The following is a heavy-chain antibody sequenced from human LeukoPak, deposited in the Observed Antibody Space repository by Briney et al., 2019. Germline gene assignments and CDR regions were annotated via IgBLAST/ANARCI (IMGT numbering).Heavy chain of an antibody. CDR3: ARAVLATKSEHWFDS. V-gene: IGHV4-59*01. D-gene: IGHD2-8*01. CDR2: IYYTGST. CDR1: GGSFSSYF. Sequence: SETLSLTCTVSGGSFSSYFWSWIRQPPGKGLEWIGYIYYTGSTNYNSSLKSRVTISVDTSKNQFSLNLSSVTAADTAMYYCARAVLATKSEHWFDSWGQGTLVTVSS. J-gene: IGHJ5*01.